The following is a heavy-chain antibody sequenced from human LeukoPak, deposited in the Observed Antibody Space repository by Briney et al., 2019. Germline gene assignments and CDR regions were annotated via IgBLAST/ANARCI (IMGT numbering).Heavy chain of an antibody. Sequence: GGSLRLSCAASGFTFSRYWMSWVRQAPGKGLEWVANIKQDGSEKYYVDSVKGRFTISRDNAKNSLYLQMNSLRAEDTAVYYCARARGGSGWYYFDYWGQGTLVTVSS. D-gene: IGHD6-19*01. CDR2: IKQDGSEK. J-gene: IGHJ4*02. V-gene: IGHV3-7*04. CDR3: ARARGGSGWYYFDY. CDR1: GFTFSRYW.